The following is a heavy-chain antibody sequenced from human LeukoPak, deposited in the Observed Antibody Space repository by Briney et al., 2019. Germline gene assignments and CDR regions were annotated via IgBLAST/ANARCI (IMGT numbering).Heavy chain of an antibody. V-gene: IGHV3-48*02. J-gene: IGHJ4*02. CDR3: ARDRGEKYYYDSSGYYNYFDY. Sequence: GGSLRLSCAASGFTFSSYSMNWVRQAPGKGLEWVSYVSSSSSTIYYADSVKGRFTIARDNAKNSLYLQMNSLRDEDTAVYYCARDRGEKYYYDSSGYYNYFDYWGQGTLVTVSS. CDR1: GFTFSSYS. CDR2: VSSSSSTI. D-gene: IGHD3-22*01.